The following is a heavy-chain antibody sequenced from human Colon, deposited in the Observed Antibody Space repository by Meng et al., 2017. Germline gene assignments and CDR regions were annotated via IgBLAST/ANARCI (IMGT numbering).Heavy chain of an antibody. D-gene: IGHD3-10*01. Sequence: HVVLQRSGPELLRPSQTLSLTCAISAASVSSNRALWHWVRQSPARGLEWLGQTYYRSEWQNHYGVSVKSRITINADTSRNHFSLHLNSVTPEDTAVYYCTTWYGEYWGQGTLVTVSS. V-gene: IGHV6-1*01. CDR2: TYYRSEWQN. CDR1: AASVSSNRAL. J-gene: IGHJ4*02. CDR3: TTWYGEY.